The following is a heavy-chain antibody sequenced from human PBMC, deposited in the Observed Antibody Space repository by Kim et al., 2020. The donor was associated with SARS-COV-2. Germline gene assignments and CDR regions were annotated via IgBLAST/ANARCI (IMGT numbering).Heavy chain of an antibody. CDR1: GFSFGDYV. D-gene: IGHD1-26*01. CDR2: IGSYGEAM. V-gene: IGHV3-9*01. CDR3: VKDVGGAGPLDY. J-gene: IGHJ4*02. Sequence: GGSLRLSCSASGFSFGDYVMHWVRQAPGTGPEWVAGIGSYGEAMVYAGSVKGRFTISRDNSKSSLYLQMNFLRVEDTALYYCVKDVGGAGPLDYWGQGIVVTVSS.